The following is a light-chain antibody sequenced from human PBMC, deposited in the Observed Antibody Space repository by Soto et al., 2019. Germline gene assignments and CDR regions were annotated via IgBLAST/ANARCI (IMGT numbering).Light chain of an antibody. CDR2: DAS. Sequence: ISVNQSPSFLSASVGDRVTIDLQASQDIRNSLNWYQQKPGTAPNLLIYDASNLETGVPSRFSGSGSGTDFSFSISSLQPEDIATYYCQQYENLVTFGQGTRLEI. J-gene: IGKJ5*01. CDR1: QDIRNS. V-gene: IGKV1-33*01. CDR3: QQYENLVT.